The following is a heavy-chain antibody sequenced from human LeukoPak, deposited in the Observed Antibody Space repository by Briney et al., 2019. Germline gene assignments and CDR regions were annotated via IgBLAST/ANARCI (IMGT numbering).Heavy chain of an antibody. CDR3: AKPLGYCTGGVCYSNYFDP. CDR1: GFTFYNYA. J-gene: IGHJ5*02. V-gene: IGHV3-23*01. CDR2: ISGSGGNT. Sequence: GGSLRLSCVASGFTFYNYAMSWVRQAPGKGLEWVSTISGSGGNTYYADSVKGRFTISRDNSENTLYLQMNSLRAEDTAVYYCAKPLGYCTGGVCYSNYFDPWGQGTLVTVSS. D-gene: IGHD2-8*02.